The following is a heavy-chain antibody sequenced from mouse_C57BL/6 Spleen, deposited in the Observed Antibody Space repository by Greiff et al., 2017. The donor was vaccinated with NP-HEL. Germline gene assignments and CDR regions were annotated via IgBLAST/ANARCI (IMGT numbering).Heavy chain of an antibody. J-gene: IGHJ2*01. Sequence: QVQLQQSGPELVKPGASVKISCKASGYAFSSSWMNWVKQRPGKGLEWIGRIYPGDGDTNYNGKFKGKATLTADKSSRTAYMQLSTLTSEDSAVYFCARSGLEYYFDDWGQGTTLTVSS. V-gene: IGHV1-82*01. CDR2: IYPGDGDT. D-gene: IGHD2-13*01. CDR3: ARSGLEYYFDD. CDR1: GYAFSSSW.